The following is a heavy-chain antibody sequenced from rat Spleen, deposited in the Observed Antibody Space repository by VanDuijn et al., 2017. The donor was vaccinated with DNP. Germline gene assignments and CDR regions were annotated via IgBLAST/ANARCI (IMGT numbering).Heavy chain of an antibody. CDR3: ASHDYSY. CDR2: ISPRGSRT. Sequence: EVQLVESGGGLVQPGRSLKLSCTASGFTLSDYNMAWVRQAPKKGLEWVAAISPRGSRTYYPDSMKGRFTISRDDAKSSLYLQMNSLKSEDTATYYCASHDYSYWGQGVMVTVSS. V-gene: IGHV5S10*01. D-gene: IGHD1-1*01. J-gene: IGHJ2*01. CDR1: GFTLSDYN.